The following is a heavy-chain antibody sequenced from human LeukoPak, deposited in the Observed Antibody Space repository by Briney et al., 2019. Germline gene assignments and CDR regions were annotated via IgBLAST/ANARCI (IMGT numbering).Heavy chain of an antibody. CDR3: AKDIAVAGTDYFDY. CDR1: GFTFSSYA. Sequence: GGSLRLSCAASGFTFSSYAMSWVRQAPGKGLEWVSGISGGSTYYADSVKGRFTISRDNSKNTPYLQMNSLRAEDTAVYYCAKDIAVAGTDYFDYWGQGTLVTVSS. D-gene: IGHD6-19*01. V-gene: IGHV3-23*01. J-gene: IGHJ4*02. CDR2: ISGGST.